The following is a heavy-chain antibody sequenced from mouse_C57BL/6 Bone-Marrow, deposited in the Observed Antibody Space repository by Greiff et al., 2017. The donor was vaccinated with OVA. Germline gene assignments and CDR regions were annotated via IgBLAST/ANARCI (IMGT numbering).Heavy chain of an antibody. CDR2: IYPGSGNT. CDR3: ARRWITTVVEGYYFDY. CDR1: GYTFTDYY. D-gene: IGHD1-1*01. J-gene: IGHJ2*01. Sequence: VQLQQSGAELVRPGASVKLSCKASGYTFTDYYINWVKQRPGQGLEWIARIYPGSGNTYYNEKFKGKATLTAEKSSSTAYMQLSSLTSEDSAVYYGARRWITTVVEGYYFDYWGQGTTLTVSP. V-gene: IGHV1-76*01.